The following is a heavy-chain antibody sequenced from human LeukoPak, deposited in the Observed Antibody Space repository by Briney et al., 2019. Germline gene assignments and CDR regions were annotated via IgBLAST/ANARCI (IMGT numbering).Heavy chain of an antibody. CDR2: ISAYNGNT. CDR1: GYTFTSYG. D-gene: IGHD1-26*01. Sequence: GSVKVSCKASGYTFTSYGISWVRQAPGQGLEWMGWISAYNGNTNYARKLQGRVTMTTDTSTSTAYMELRSLRSDDTAVYYCASESGSYYRIDYWGQGTLVTVSS. V-gene: IGHV1-18*01. J-gene: IGHJ4*02. CDR3: ASESGSYYRIDY.